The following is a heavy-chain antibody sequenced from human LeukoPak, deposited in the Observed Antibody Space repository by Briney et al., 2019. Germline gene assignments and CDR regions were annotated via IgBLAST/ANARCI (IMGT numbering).Heavy chain of an antibody. CDR3: AKSCYDSSGYYSYCFDY. D-gene: IGHD3-22*01. CDR1: GFTFSSYG. V-gene: IGHV3-30*02. J-gene: IGHJ4*02. CDR2: IRYDGSNK. Sequence: GGSLRLSCAASGFTFSSYGMHWVRQAPGKGLEWVAFIRYDGSNKYYADSVKGRFTISRDNSKNTLYLQMNSLRAEDTAVYYCAKSCYDSSGYYSYCFDYWGQGTLVTVSS.